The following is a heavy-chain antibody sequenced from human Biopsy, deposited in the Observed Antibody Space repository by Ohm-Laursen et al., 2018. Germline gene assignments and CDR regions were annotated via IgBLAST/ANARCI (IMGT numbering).Heavy chain of an antibody. J-gene: IGHJ6*04. CDR2: IIPILGRP. Sequence: GSSVKVSCKASGGTFTTYGFNWVRQAPGQGLEWMGRIIPILGRPTYAQKFQGRVTITADTSTGTVFMDLSTLRSEDSALYYCAREQHPYIDVLTDSFSYVPMDVRGAGTTVTVSS. CDR3: AREQHPYIDVLTDSFSYVPMDV. D-gene: IGHD3-9*01. V-gene: IGHV1-69*04. CDR1: GGTFTTYG.